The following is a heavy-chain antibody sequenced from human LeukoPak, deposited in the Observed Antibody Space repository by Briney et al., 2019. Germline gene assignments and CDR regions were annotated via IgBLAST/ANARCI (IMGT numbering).Heavy chain of an antibody. J-gene: IGHJ3*02. V-gene: IGHV3-30*02. D-gene: IGHD5-12*01. CDR2: IGYDGSNK. Sequence: HTGGSLRLSCAASGFTFSSYGMHWVREAPGKGLEWVAFIGYDGSNKYYEDSVKGRFTISRDNSEHNLYPQMNSLRAEDTPVYLCANQRGFDAFDIWGQGTMVTVSS. CDR1: GFTFSSYG. CDR3: ANQRGFDAFDI.